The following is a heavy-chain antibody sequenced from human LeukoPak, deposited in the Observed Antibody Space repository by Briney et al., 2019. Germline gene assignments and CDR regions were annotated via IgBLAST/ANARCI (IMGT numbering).Heavy chain of an antibody. V-gene: IGHV3-21*01. CDR3: AGGAVTFDY. CDR2: ISSSSTYI. CDR1: GFTFIRYS. D-gene: IGHD4-11*01. Sequence: GGSLSLSCSASGFTFIRYSMNWVRRTPGKGLEWASSISSSSTYIYYANSVKGRFTISRDDAKNSLYLQMNSLRAEDTAVYYCAGGAVTFDYWGQGTLLTVSS. J-gene: IGHJ4*02.